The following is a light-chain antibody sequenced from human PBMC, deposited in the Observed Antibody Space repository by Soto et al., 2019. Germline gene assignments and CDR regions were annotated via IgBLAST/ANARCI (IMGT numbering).Light chain of an antibody. CDR2: LNNDGSH. V-gene: IGLV4-69*01. Sequence: QSVLTQSPSASASLGASVKLTCTLSSGHSNYAIAWHQQQPEKGPRYLMKLNNDGSHSKGDGIPDRFSGSSSGAERYLTISSLQSEDESDYYCQTSDTGISVVFGGGTKLTVL. J-gene: IGLJ2*01. CDR3: QTSDTGISVV. CDR1: SGHSNYA.